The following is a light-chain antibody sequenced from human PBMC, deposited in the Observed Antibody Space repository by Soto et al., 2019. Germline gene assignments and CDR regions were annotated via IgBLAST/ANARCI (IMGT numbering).Light chain of an antibody. J-gene: IGLJ3*02. Sequence: QTVVTQEPSFSVSPGGTVTLTCGLTSGSVSSSYYPSWSQQTPGQAPRSHIYTTSTRSSGVPDRFSGSILGNKAALIITGAQADDEAHYYCALYMGGGIWVFGGGTKVTVL. CDR3: ALYMGGGIWV. V-gene: IGLV8-61*01. CDR1: SGSVSSSYY. CDR2: TTS.